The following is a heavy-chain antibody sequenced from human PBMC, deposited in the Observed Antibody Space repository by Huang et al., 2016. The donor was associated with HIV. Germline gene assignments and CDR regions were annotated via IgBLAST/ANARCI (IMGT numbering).Heavy chain of an antibody. CDR1: GYTFNDYY. V-gene: IGHV1-2*02. CDR2: INPNTGYT. J-gene: IGHJ4*02. Sequence: QVQLVQSGAEVKKPGASVRVSCKTSGYTFNDYYIHWVRQAPGQGLEWMGWINPNTGYTNDAQRFQGRVTVTRDTSISTAYMELTRLRSADTAVYYCARGGTIWTFVLDYWGQGAPVTVSS. CDR3: ARGGTIWTFVLDY. D-gene: IGHD2-8*01.